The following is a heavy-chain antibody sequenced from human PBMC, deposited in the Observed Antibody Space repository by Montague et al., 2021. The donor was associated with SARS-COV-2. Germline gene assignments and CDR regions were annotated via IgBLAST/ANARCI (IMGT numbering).Heavy chain of an antibody. J-gene: IGHJ4*02. V-gene: IGHV4-39*01. CDR1: GGSFDSDNFF. CDR2: ISNGGXT. CDR3: ARHRRYDVVTYYPDF. Sequence: SETLSLTCSVSGGSFDSDNFFWGWIRQPPGKRLEWIGVISNGGXTXDXXXXKXRVTISVHTSRNQLSLNVKSVTAADTAVYYCARHRRYDVVTYYPDFWGQGILVTVSS. D-gene: IGHD3-9*01.